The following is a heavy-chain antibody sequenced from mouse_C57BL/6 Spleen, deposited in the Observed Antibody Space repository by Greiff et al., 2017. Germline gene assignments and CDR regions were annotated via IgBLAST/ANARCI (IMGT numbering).Heavy chain of an antibody. CDR2: ISDGGSYT. CDR3: AREGGNYYGSWAMDY. V-gene: IGHV5-4*01. D-gene: IGHD1-1*01. J-gene: IGHJ4*01. CDR1: GFTFSSYA. Sequence: EVHLVESGGGLVKPGGSLKLSCAASGFTFSSYAMSWVRQTPEKRLEWVATISDGGSYTYYPDNVKGRFTISRDNAKNNLYLQMSHLKSEDTAMYYCAREGGNYYGSWAMDYWGQGTSVTVSS.